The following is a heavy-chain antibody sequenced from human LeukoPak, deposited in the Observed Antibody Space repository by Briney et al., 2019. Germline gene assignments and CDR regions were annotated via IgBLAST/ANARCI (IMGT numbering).Heavy chain of an antibody. Sequence: GGSLRLSCAASGFTFSSYEMNWVRQAPGKGLEWVSYISSGRDTIYYADSAKGRFTISRDNAKHSLYLQMNSLRAEDTAVYYCAKVAAMLRGPYQFYFMDVWGKGTTVTVSS. J-gene: IGHJ6*03. D-gene: IGHD3-10*01. CDR1: GFTFSSYE. CDR2: ISSGRDTI. CDR3: AKVAAMLRGPYQFYFMDV. V-gene: IGHV3-48*03.